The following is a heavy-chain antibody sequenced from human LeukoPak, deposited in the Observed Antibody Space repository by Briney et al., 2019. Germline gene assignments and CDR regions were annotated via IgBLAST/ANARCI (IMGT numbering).Heavy chain of an antibody. V-gene: IGHV3-23*01. CDR1: GFTFSSYA. Sequence: PGGSLRLSCAASGFTFSSYAMSWVRQAPGKGLEWVSAISGSGGSTYYADSVKGRFTISRDNSKNTLYPQMNSLRAEDTAVYYCATHGRPLYSSGWYVGYWGQGTLVTVSS. J-gene: IGHJ4*02. CDR3: ATHGRPLYSSGWYVGY. CDR2: ISGSGGST. D-gene: IGHD6-19*01.